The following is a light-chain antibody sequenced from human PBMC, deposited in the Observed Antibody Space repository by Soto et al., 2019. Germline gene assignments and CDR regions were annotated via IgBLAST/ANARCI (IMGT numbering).Light chain of an antibody. J-gene: IGLJ2*01. CDR1: SSNIGNNY. Sequence: QCVLTQPPSVSAAPGQKVTISCSGSSSNIGNNYVSWYQQLPGTAPKLLIYENNKRPSGIPDRFSGSKSGTSATLGITGLQTGDEADYYCGTWDSSLSALFGGGTKLTVL. V-gene: IGLV1-51*02. CDR3: GTWDSSLSAL. CDR2: ENN.